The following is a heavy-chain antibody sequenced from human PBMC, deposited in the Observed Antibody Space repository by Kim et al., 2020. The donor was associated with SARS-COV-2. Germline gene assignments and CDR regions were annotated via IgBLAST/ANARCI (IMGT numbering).Heavy chain of an antibody. J-gene: IGHJ5*02. D-gene: IGHD1-26*01. CDR1: GFTFSRYW. V-gene: IGHV3-7*01. CDR3: ARHEMKGATGRWFDP. Sequence: GGSLRLSCAASGFTFSRYWMTWVRQAPGKGLEWVANIKEDGSDKHYADSAKGRFTISRDNSKNSLYLQMSNLRLEDTASYYCARHEMKGATGRWFDPWGQGTMVTVSS. CDR2: IKEDGSDK.